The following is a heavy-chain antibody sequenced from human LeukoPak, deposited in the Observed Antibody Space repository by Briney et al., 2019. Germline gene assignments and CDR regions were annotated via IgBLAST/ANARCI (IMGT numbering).Heavy chain of an antibody. D-gene: IGHD1-26*01. CDR2: IYYTGGT. J-gene: IGHJ4*02. CDR1: GGSISSYY. CDR3: ARWSLAGATLEY. Sequence: PSETLSLTCTVSGGSISSYYWSWIRQPPGEGLEWIGYIYYTGGTNYCPSLKSRVTISVDTSKNQFSLKLTSVTAADTAVYYCARWSLAGATLEYWGQGILVTVSS. V-gene: IGHV4-59*01.